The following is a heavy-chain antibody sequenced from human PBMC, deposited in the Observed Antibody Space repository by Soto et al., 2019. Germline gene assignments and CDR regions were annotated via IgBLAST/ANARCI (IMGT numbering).Heavy chain of an antibody. J-gene: IGHJ4*02. CDR3: AGLVYDTRLNYMYFDF. Sequence: QVKLQESGPGLATPSGTLSLTCAVSGVSISSGNWWTWVRQTPQRGLEYIGEIFHDGTANYYPSFERRVAISVDTSKNQFSLNLTSVTAADTAIYFCAGLVYDTRLNYMYFDFWGQGALVTVSS. D-gene: IGHD2-8*01. CDR2: IFHDGTA. V-gene: IGHV4-4*02. CDR1: GVSISSGNW.